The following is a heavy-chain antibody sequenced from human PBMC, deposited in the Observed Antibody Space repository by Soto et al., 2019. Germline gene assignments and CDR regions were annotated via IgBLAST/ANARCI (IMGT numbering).Heavy chain of an antibody. CDR2: IYDSGST. D-gene: IGHD7-27*01. CDR3: ARGPSGDKVDY. Sequence: QVQLQESGPGLVKPSQTLSLTCTVSGGSISSAYYYWSWIRQPPGKGLEWIGRIYDSGSTYSNPALQGQVTLSMDTSKNQFSLKLSSVTAAATAVYYCARGPSGDKVDYWGQGTLVTVSS. CDR1: GGSISSAYYY. V-gene: IGHV4-30-4*01. J-gene: IGHJ4*02.